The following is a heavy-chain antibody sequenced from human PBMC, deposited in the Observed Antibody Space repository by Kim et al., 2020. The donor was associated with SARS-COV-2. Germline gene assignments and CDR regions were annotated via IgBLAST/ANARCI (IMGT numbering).Heavy chain of an antibody. CDR3: ARDGTGGAYYYDSSGYPNWFDP. Sequence: GGSLRLSCAASGFTFSSYSMNWVRQAPGKGLEWVSSISSSSSYIYYADSVKGRFTISRDNAKNSLYLQMNSLRAEDTAVYYCARDGTGGAYYYDSSGYPNWFDPWGQGTLVTVSS. CDR1: GFTFSSYS. CDR2: ISSSSSYI. D-gene: IGHD3-22*01. V-gene: IGHV3-21*01. J-gene: IGHJ5*02.